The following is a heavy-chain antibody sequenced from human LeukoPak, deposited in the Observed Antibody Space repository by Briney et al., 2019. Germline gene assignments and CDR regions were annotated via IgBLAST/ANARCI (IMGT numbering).Heavy chain of an antibody. CDR3: SGSSNWFDP. CDR2: IYYSGTT. V-gene: IGHV4-59*08. CDR1: GGSISGYY. J-gene: IGHJ5*02. Sequence: SETLSLTCSVSGGSISGYYWSWIRQPPGKGLEWIGYIYYSGTTIYNPSLKSRLTISLDTSKNQFSLNLSSVTAADTAVYYGSGSSNWFDPRGQGILVTVSS.